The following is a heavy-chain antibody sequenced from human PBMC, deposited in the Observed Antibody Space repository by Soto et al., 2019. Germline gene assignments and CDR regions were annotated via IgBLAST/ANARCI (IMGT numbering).Heavy chain of an antibody. Sequence: SETLSLTCTVSGGSISSSSYYWGWIRQPPGKGLEWIGSLFYSGSTYYNPSLKGRLTISVDTSKNQFSLKLSSVTVADTAVYYCARDPAPWGQGALVTVSS. CDR3: ARDPAP. CDR1: GGSISSSSYY. V-gene: IGHV4-39*07. J-gene: IGHJ5*02. CDR2: LFYSGST.